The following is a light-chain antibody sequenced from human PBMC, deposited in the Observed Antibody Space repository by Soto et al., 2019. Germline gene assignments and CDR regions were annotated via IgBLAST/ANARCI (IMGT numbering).Light chain of an antibody. J-gene: IGKJ1*01. Sequence: EIVMTQSPATLSVSPGERATLSCGASQSISSDLAWFQQRPGQAPRLLIYGASTRATGIPARFSGSGSGTEFTLTICSLQTDDFAVDYCQQYNMWPRTFGQGTKVDIK. V-gene: IGKV3-15*01. CDR2: GAS. CDR1: QSISSD. CDR3: QQYNMWPRT.